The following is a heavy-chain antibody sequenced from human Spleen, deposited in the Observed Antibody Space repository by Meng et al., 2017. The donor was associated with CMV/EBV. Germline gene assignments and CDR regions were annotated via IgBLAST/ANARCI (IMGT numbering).Heavy chain of an antibody. Sequence: GGSLRLSCKGSGYTFTHYWIGWVRQMPGKGLEWMGIIYPVDSETRYSPSFQGQVTISADKSISTAYLQWSSLKASDTAIYYCARLQLGTKSVFDYWGQGTLVTVSS. CDR2: IYPVDSET. CDR3: ARLQLGTKSVFDY. D-gene: IGHD7-27*01. CDR1: GYTFTHYW. J-gene: IGHJ4*02. V-gene: IGHV5-51*01.